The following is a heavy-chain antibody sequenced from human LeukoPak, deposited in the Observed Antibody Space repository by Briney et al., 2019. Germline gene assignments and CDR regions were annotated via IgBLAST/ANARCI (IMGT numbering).Heavy chain of an antibody. V-gene: IGHV3-21*01. D-gene: IGHD1-26*01. J-gene: IGHJ4*02. CDR2: ISSSSSYI. Sequence: PGGSLRLSCAASGFTFSSYSMNWVRQAPGKGLEWVSSISSSSSYIYYADSVKGRFTISRDNAKNSLYLQMNSLRAEDTAVYYCASMNGGSLYYFDYWGQGTLVTVSS. CDR1: GFTFSSYS. CDR3: ASMNGGSLYYFDY.